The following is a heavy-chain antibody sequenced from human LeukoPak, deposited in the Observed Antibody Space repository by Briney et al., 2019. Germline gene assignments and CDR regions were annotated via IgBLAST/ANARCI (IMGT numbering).Heavy chain of an antibody. V-gene: IGHV1-18*01. J-gene: IGHJ6*02. D-gene: IGHD5-12*01. CDR1: GYTFTSYG. CDR3: ARVRYIYYGMDV. Sequence: ASVKVSCKASGYTFTSYGISWVRQAPGPGLERMGWISAYNGNTNYAQKLQGRVTMTTDTSTSTAYMELRSLRSDDTAVYYCARVRYIYYGMDVWGQGTTVTVSS. CDR2: ISAYNGNT.